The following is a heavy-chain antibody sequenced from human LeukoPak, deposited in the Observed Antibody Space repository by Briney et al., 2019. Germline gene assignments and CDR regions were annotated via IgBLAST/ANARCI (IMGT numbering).Heavy chain of an antibody. Sequence: PSETLSLTCTVSGGSLWSFYWSWIRQPAGKGLEWIGRIYSRVTTYNPSLKSRVTMSADTSRNHVSLTLNSVTAADTAVYYCARDSGTTGEVKFDPWGQGTLVTVSS. D-gene: IGHD3-10*01. CDR2: IYSRVT. J-gene: IGHJ5*02. CDR3: ARDSGTTGEVKFDP. CDR1: GGSLWSFY. V-gene: IGHV4-4*07.